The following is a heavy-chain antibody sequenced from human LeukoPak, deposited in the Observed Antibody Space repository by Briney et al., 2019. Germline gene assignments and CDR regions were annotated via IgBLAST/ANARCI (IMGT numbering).Heavy chain of an antibody. V-gene: IGHV1-2*02. J-gene: IGHJ4*02. CDR3: ARGAHDFWSGYSGYYFDY. CDR1: GYTFTGYY. CDR2: INPNSGGT. Sequence: ASVKVSCKASGYTFTGYYTHWVRQAPGQGLEWMGWINPNSGGTNYAQKFQGRVTMTRDMSTSTVYMELSSLRSEDTAVYYCARGAHDFWSGYSGYYFDYWGQGTLVTVSS. D-gene: IGHD3-3*01.